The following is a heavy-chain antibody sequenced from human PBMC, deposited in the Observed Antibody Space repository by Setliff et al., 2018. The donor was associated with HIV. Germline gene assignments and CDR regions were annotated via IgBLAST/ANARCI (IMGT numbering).Heavy chain of an antibody. D-gene: IGHD3-16*01. CDR1: GFTFSDYD. J-gene: IGHJ6*02. Sequence: GGSLRLSCEASGFTFSDYDFHWVRQAAGKGLEWVSAIGTGGDTYYVDSVKGRFTISRENARNSLYLQMNSLRVGDTAVYYCAREIRTVYTGGHYFYGIDVWGQGTLVTVSS. CDR2: IGTGGDT. V-gene: IGHV3-13*01. CDR3: AREIRTVYTGGHYFYGIDV.